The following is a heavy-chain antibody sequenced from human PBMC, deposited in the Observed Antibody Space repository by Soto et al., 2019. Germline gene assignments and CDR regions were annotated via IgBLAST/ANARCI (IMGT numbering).Heavy chain of an antibody. Sequence: SGPTLVNPTQTLTLTCTFSGFSLSTSGVGVGWIRQPPGKALEWLALIYWNDDKRYSPSLKSRLTITKDTSKNQVVLTMTNMDPVDTATYYCAPSPGLYDSSGYSDYWGKGTLVTGFS. CDR1: GFSLSTSGVG. CDR3: APSPGLYDSSGYSDY. V-gene: IGHV2-5*01. D-gene: IGHD3-22*01. J-gene: IGHJ4*02. CDR2: IYWNDDK.